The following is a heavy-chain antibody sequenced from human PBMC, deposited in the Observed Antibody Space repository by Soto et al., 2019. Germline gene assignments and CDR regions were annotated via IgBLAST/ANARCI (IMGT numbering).Heavy chain of an antibody. Sequence: QVQLVQSEAEVKKPGASVKVSGKASGYTFTSDGISWVRQAPGHGLEWMGWISGYNGNTKYSQNFQGRVIMTTDTSTTAAYMDLRNLRSDDTAVYYCARDGPIRAFDYWGQGTLVTVSS. CDR3: ARDGPIRAFDY. J-gene: IGHJ4*02. CDR1: GYTFTSDG. CDR2: ISGYNGNT. V-gene: IGHV1-18*04.